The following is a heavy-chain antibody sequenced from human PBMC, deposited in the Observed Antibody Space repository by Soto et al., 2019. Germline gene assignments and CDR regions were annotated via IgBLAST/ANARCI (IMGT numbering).Heavy chain of an antibody. D-gene: IGHD2-15*01. V-gene: IGHV3-30-3*01. Sequence: QVQLVESGGGVVQPGRSLRLSCAASGFTFSSYAMHWVRQAPGKGLEWVAVISYDGSNKYYADSVKGRFTISRDNSKNTRYLQMNSLRAEDTAVYYFARGVVTANWYFDLWGRGTLVTVSS. J-gene: IGHJ2*01. CDR1: GFTFSSYA. CDR2: ISYDGSNK. CDR3: ARGVVTANWYFDL.